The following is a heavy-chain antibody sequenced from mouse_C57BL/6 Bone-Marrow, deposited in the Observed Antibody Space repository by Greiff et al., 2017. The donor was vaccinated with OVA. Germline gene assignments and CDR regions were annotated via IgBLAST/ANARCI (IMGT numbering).Heavy chain of an antibody. J-gene: IGHJ1*03. CDR2: ISNLAYSI. CDR1: GFTFSDYG. D-gene: IGHD1-1*01. V-gene: IGHV5-15*04. CDR3: ARKGDYYGSSDWDIDV. Sequence: EVKVEESGGGLVQPGGSLKLSCAASGFTFSDYGMAWVRQAPRKGPEWVAFISNLAYSIYYADTVTGRFTISRETAKNTLYQEKSSLRSEDTAMNYCARKGDYYGSSDWDIDVWGTGTTVTVSS.